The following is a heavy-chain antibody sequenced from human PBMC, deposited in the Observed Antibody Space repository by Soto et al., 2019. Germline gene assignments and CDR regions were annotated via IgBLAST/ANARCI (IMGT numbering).Heavy chain of an antibody. D-gene: IGHD3-10*01. Sequence: QVQLVQSGAEVKKPGASVKVSCKASGYTFTSYGISWVRQAPGQGLEWMGWISAYNGNTNYAQKLQGRVTMTTDTPTRTAYMELRSLRSDDTAVYYCARGPRGFFSPYYYYYYGMDVWGQGTTVTVSS. V-gene: IGHV1-18*01. CDR1: GYTFTSYG. J-gene: IGHJ6*02. CDR2: ISAYNGNT. CDR3: ARGPRGFFSPYYYYYYGMDV.